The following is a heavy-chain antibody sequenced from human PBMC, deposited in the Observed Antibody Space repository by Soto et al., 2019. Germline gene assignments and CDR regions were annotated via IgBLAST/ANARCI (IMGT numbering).Heavy chain of an antibody. Sequence: SVPTLVNPTQTLTVTFTFSGFPLSTSGAGVVWIRQSPGKAPEWLALISWKDEKRYNPGLKSRLTITKDTSKNQVVLTMTDLDPVDTATYFCAHRYGGNYYRWYFDSWGQGTLVTVSS. CDR3: AHRYGGNYYRWYFDS. CDR1: GFPLSTSGAG. D-gene: IGHD1-26*01. J-gene: IGHJ4*02. CDR2: ISWKDEK. V-gene: IGHV2-5*01.